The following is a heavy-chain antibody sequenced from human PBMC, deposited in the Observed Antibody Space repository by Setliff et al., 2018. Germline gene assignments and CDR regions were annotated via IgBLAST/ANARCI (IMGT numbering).Heavy chain of an antibody. CDR3: AKCSSWHGHYPHFNY. CDR1: GFTFSSYA. J-gene: IGHJ4*02. D-gene: IGHD4-17*01. V-gene: IGHV3-23*01. CDR2: ISGSGGSI. Sequence: GGSLRLSCAASGFTFSSYAMSWVRQAPGKGLEWVSAISGSGGSIYYADSVKGRFTISRDNSKNTLYLQMNSLRAEDTAVYYCAKCSSWHGHYPHFNYWGQGTLVTVSS.